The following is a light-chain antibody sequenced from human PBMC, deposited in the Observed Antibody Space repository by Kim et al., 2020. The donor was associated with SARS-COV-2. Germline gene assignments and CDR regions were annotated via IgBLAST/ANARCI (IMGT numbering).Light chain of an antibody. J-gene: IGKJ1*01. V-gene: IGKV1-5*03. CDR3: QQYNGYPWT. CDR2: KAS. CDR1: QIISDW. Sequence: AFVGDRVTITCRASQIISDWLAWYQQKPGKAPKLLIYKASTLESGVPLRFSGSGSGTEFTLTISSLQPDDFATYYCQQYNGYPWTFGQGTKVDIK.